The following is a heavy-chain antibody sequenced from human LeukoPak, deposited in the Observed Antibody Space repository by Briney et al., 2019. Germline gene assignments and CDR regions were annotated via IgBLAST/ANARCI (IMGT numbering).Heavy chain of an antibody. CDR1: GFTFCSYS. V-gene: IGHV3-21*01. Sequence: KPGGSLRLSXAASGFTFCSYSMNWVRQAPGKGLEWVSSISSSSSYIYYADSVKGRFTISRDNAKNSLYLQMNSLRAEDTAVYYCARKVRGSGSYYNEDYWGQGTLVTVSS. J-gene: IGHJ4*02. CDR3: ARKVRGSGSYYNEDY. D-gene: IGHD3-10*01. CDR2: ISSSSSYI.